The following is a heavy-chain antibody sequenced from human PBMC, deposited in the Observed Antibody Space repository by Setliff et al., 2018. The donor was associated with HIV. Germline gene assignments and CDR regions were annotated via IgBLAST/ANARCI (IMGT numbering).Heavy chain of an antibody. J-gene: IGHJ6*03. CDR2: ISSGGGFI. Sequence: GGSLRLSCAASGFTFSIYPMNWVRQAPGKGLEWVSSISSGGGFIYYADSVKGRFTISRDSTRNSLYLQMNSLRVDDTAVYYCARDLGVATYGDYGQVLYYHYMDVWGKGTLVTVSS. CDR1: GFTFSIYP. D-gene: IGHD4-17*01. V-gene: IGHV3-21*06. CDR3: ARDLGVATYGDYGQVLYYHYMDV.